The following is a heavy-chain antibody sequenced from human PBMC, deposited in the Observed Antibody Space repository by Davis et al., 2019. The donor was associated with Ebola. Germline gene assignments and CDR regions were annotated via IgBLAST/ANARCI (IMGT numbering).Heavy chain of an antibody. CDR1: GGSISSSSYY. CDR2: IYYSGST. Sequence: MPSETLSLTCTVSGGSISSSSYYWGWIRQPPGKGLEWIGSIYYSGSTYYNPSLKSRVTISVDTSKNQFSLKLSSVTAADTAVYYCARRRVIRSLIDYWGQGTLVTVSS. V-gene: IGHV4-39*01. D-gene: IGHD3-10*01. J-gene: IGHJ4*02. CDR3: ARRRVIRSLIDY.